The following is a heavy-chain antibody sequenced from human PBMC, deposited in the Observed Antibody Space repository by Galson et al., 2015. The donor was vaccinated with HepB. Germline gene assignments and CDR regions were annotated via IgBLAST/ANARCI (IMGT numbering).Heavy chain of an antibody. CDR3: ARESPTAETSVSAFDL. D-gene: IGHD2-21*02. J-gene: IGHJ3*01. V-gene: IGHV5-51*01. CDR2: IYPGDSDI. Sequence: QSGAEVKKPGESLKISRTGSGYSFTGSWIGWVRHMPGKGLEWMGIIYPGDSDIRYSQSFQGHVTISADKDISTAYLQWNSLKVSDTAIYYCARESPTAETSVSAFDLWGQGTMVTVSS. CDR1: GYSFTGSW.